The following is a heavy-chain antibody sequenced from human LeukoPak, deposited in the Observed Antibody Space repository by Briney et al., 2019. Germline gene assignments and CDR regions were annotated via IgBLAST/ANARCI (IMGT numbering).Heavy chain of an antibody. CDR1: GYNFNTYW. CDR2: IHPVDSDT. CDR3: VRCPPTSSADY. J-gene: IGHJ4*02. D-gene: IGHD1-26*01. V-gene: IGHV5-51*01. Sequence: GESLKISCKGSGYNFNTYWVAWVRQMPGKGLEWMGIIHPVDSDTRYSPSFQGQVTISADKSINNAYLQWSSLKASDTAMYYCVRCPPTSSADYWGQGTLVTVSS.